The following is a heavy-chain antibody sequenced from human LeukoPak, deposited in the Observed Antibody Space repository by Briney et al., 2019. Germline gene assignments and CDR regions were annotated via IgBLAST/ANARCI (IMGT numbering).Heavy chain of an antibody. V-gene: IGHV3-66*01. J-gene: IGHJ4*02. Sequence: LGGSLRLSCAASGFTVSSNYMSWVRQAPGKGLEWVSLIHSGGTTYYVDSVKGRLTISRDTSKNTLYLQMNSLRAEDTAVYYCASGYSSSWYSPERNWGQGTLVTVSS. CDR3: ASGYSSSWYSPERN. D-gene: IGHD6-13*01. CDR1: GFTVSSNY. CDR2: IHSGGTT.